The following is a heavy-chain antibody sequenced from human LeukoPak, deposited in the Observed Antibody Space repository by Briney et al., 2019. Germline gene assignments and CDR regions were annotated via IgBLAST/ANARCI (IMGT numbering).Heavy chain of an antibody. J-gene: IGHJ5*02. V-gene: IGHV3-21*01. D-gene: IGHD3-10*01. CDR2: INSGSDYI. Sequence: GGSLRLSCAASGFTFSSYSMTWVRQAPGKGLEWVSSINSGSDYILYADSVKGRFTISRDNAKSSLSLQMSSLRVEDTAVYYCARGQFGKGNWFDPWGQGTLVTVSS. CDR3: ARGQFGKGNWFDP. CDR1: GFTFSSYS.